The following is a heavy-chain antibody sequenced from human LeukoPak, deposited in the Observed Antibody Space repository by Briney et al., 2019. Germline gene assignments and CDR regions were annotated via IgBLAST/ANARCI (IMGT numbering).Heavy chain of an antibody. CDR3: ARDRYYYYGMDV. CDR1: GFTVSSNY. V-gene: IGHV3-53*04. CDR2: IYSGGST. Sequence: PGGSLRLSCAASGFTVSSNYMSWVRQAPGKGLEWVSVIYSGGSTYYADSVKGRFTISRHNSKNTLCPQMSSLRAEATAVYYCARDRYYYYGMDVWGQGTTVTVSS. J-gene: IGHJ6*02.